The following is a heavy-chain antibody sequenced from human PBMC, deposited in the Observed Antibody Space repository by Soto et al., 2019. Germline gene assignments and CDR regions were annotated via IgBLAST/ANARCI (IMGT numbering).Heavy chain of an antibody. J-gene: IGHJ2*01. V-gene: IGHV1-3*01. CDR3: VREGLGSGSYYRARYWYFDL. CDR2: INAGNDNT. Sequence: ASVKVSCKASGYTLTSYAMHWVRKAHGQRLKRMRWINAGNDNTKYSQKLQGRVTITRDTSASTAYMELSSLRSEDTAVYYCVREGLGSGSYYRARYWYFDLWGRGTLVTVSS. CDR1: GYTLTSYA. D-gene: IGHD3-10*01.